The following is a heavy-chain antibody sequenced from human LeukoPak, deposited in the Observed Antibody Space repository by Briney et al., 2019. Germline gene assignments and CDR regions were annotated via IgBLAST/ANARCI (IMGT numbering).Heavy chain of an antibody. CDR2: IKSKTDGGTT. Sequence: GGSLRLSCAASGFTFSNHWMRWVRQAPGKGLEWVGRIKSKTDGGTTDYAAPVKGRFTISRDDSKNTLYLQMNSLKTEDTAVYYCTAAAYCGGDCYSDIDYWGQGTLVTVSS. CDR3: TAAAYCGGDCYSDIDY. J-gene: IGHJ4*02. CDR1: GFTFSNHW. V-gene: IGHV3-15*01. D-gene: IGHD2-21*02.